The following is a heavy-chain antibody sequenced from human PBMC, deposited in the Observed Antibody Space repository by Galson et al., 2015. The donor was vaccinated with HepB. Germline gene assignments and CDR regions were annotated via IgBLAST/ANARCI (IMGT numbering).Heavy chain of an antibody. CDR2: ISSSSSYT. CDR3: ARGGSGYDYYYYYYGMDV. V-gene: IGHV3-11*06. Sequence: SLRLSCAASGFTFSDYYMSWLRQAPGKGLEWVSYISSSSSYTNYADSVKGRFTISRDNAKNSLYLQMNSLRAEDTAVYYCARGGSGYDYYYYYYGMDVWGQGTTVTVSS. J-gene: IGHJ6*02. D-gene: IGHD5-12*01. CDR1: GFTFSDYY.